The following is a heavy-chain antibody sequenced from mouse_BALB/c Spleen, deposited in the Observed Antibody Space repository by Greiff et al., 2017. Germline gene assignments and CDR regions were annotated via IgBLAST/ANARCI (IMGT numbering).Heavy chain of an antibody. D-gene: IGHD1-1*01. CDR2: IRNKANGYTT. V-gene: IGHV7-3*02. CDR3: ARDLLDYFDY. Sequence: EVHLVESGGGLVQPGGSLRLSCATSGFTFTDYYMSWVRQPPGKALEWLGFIRNKANGYTTEYSASVKGRFTISRDNSQSILYLQMNTLRAEDSATYYCARDLLDYFDYWGQGTTLTVSS. CDR1: GFTFTDYY. J-gene: IGHJ2*01.